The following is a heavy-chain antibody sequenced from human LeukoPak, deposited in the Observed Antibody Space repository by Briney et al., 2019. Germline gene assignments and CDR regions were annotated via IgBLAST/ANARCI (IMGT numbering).Heavy chain of an antibody. V-gene: IGHV3-23*01. D-gene: IGHD3-22*01. CDR1: GFTFSSYA. CDR3: ATSYDSSGYYYYYYMDV. CDR2: ISGSGVST. J-gene: IGHJ6*03. Sequence: PGGSLRLSCAASGFTFSSYAMSWVRQAPGKGLEWVSAISGSGVSTYYADSVKGRFTISRDNSKDTLYLQMNSLRAEDTAVYYCATSYDSSGYYYYYYMDVWGKGTTVTISS.